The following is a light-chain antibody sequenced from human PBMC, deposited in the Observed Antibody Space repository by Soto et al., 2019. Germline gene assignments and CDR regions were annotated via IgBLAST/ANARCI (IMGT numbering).Light chain of an antibody. J-gene: IGKJ4*01. V-gene: IGKV3-15*01. CDR3: QQYNNWPLT. Sequence: EIVMTQSPATLSLSPGERATLSCRASQSMYNNLAWYQQKPGQPPRLLIYHASTRATGIPARFSGSGSGTEFTRPISSLQSEDFAVYYCQQYNNWPLTFGGGTKVEIK. CDR2: HAS. CDR1: QSMYNN.